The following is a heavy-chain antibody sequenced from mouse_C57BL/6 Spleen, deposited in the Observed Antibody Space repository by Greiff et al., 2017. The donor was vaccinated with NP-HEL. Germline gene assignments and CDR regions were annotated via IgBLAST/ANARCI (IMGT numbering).Heavy chain of an antibody. CDR3: ARVYYYGSSSPSYYFDY. D-gene: IGHD1-1*01. CDR2: INYDGSST. V-gene: IGHV5-16*01. Sequence: EVKLVESEGGLVQPGSSMKLSCTASGFTFSDYYMAWVRQVPEKGLEWVANINYDGSSTYYLDSLKSRFIISRDNAKNILYLQMSSLKSEDTATYYCARVYYYGSSSPSYYFDYWGQGTTLTVSS. CDR1: GFTFSDYY. J-gene: IGHJ2*01.